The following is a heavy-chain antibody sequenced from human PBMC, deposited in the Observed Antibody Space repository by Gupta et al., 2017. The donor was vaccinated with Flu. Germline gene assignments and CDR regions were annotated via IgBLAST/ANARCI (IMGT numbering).Heavy chain of an antibody. CDR3: ARGLTKVTNYGMDV. J-gene: IGHJ6*02. CDR2: INHSGST. D-gene: IGHD4-17*01. Sequence: QVQLQQWCAGLLKPSETLSLTCAVYGGSFSGYYWIWLRQPPGKGLEGIGEINHSGSTNHNPSVKSRGTISVDTSKNQFSLKLSSVTAADTAVYYCARGLTKVTNYGMDVWGQGDHGHRLL. V-gene: IGHV4-34*01. CDR1: GGSFSGYY.